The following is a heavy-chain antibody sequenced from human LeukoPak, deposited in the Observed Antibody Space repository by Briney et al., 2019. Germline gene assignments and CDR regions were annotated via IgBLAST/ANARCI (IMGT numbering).Heavy chain of an antibody. D-gene: IGHD3-16*01. V-gene: IGHV3-74*01. CDR2: INKYGTTT. J-gene: IGHJ6*03. CDR3: AKVPFGVPDYYYYYMDV. CDR1: GFTFSDYW. Sequence: PGGSLRLSCAASGFTFSDYWMHWVRQAPGKGLIWVSRINKYGTTTNYADSVKGRFTISRDNSKNTLYLQMNSLRAEDTAVYYCAKVPFGVPDYYYYYMDVWGKGTTVTVSS.